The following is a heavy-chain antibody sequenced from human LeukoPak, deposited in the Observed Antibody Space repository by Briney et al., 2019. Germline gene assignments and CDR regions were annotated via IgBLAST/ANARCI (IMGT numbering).Heavy chain of an antibody. CDR2: IYYSGST. Sequence: PSETLSLTCTVSGGSISNKYWSWIRQPPGKGLEWIGYIYYSGSTNYNPSLKSRVTISVDTSKNQFSLKLSSVTAADTAVYYCARGAGSYYGSGSYYNDYWGQGTLVTVSS. V-gene: IGHV4-59*08. J-gene: IGHJ4*02. CDR3: ARGAGSYYGSGSYYNDY. D-gene: IGHD3-10*01. CDR1: GGSISNKY.